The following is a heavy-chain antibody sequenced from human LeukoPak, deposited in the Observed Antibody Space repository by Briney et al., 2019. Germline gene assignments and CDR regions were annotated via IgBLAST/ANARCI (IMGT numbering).Heavy chain of an antibody. CDR3: ATLRYCSGGSCFPKYFQH. V-gene: IGHV4-59*08. D-gene: IGHD2-15*01. J-gene: IGHJ1*01. Sequence: SETLSLTCTVSGGSISSNYWSWIRQPPGKGLEWIGYIYYSGYTNYNPSLKSRVTMSVDTSKNQFSLELTSVTAADTAVYYCATLRYCSGGSCFPKYFQHWGQGTLVTVSS. CDR1: GGSISSNY. CDR2: IYYSGYT.